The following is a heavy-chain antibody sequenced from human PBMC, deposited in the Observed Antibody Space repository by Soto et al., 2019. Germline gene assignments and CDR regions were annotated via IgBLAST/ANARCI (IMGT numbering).Heavy chain of an antibody. J-gene: IGHJ5*02. V-gene: IGHV3-23*01. CDR1: GFTFSTYA. Sequence: GGSLRLSCAASGFTFSTYAMTWVRQAPGQGLEWVSAISATGGTTYYADSVKGRFTISRDNAKNTLFLQMDSLRAEDTALYYCAKGPVTAFLNWFDPWGQGTLVTVYS. D-gene: IGHD2-21*02. CDR2: ISATGGTT. CDR3: AKGPVTAFLNWFDP.